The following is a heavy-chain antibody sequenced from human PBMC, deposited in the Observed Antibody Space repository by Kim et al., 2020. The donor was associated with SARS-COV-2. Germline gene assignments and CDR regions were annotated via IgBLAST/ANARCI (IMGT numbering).Heavy chain of an antibody. CDR1: GFTFSSYS. D-gene: IGHD3-3*01. CDR3: ARDGSGAPYYYYYGMDV. Sequence: GGSLRLSCAASGFTFSSYSMNWVRQAPGKGLEWVSYISSSSSTIYYADSVKGRFTISRDNAKNSLYLQMNSLRDEDTAVYYCARDGSGAPYYYYYGMDVWGQGTTVTVSS. J-gene: IGHJ6*02. CDR2: ISSSSSTI. V-gene: IGHV3-48*02.